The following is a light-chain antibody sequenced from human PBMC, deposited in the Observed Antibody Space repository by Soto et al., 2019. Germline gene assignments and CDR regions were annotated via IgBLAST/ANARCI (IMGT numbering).Light chain of an antibody. J-gene: IGKJ1*01. V-gene: IGKV1-5*03. CDR3: QQYKSYSWT. CDR2: KAS. CDR1: QSISPW. Sequence: DIQMTQSPSTLSASVGDRVTITCRASQSISPWLAWYQQKPGKAPNLLIYKASSLESGVPSRFSGSGSGTEFTLTISSLQPDDFATYYCQQYKSYSWTFGQGTKVEIK.